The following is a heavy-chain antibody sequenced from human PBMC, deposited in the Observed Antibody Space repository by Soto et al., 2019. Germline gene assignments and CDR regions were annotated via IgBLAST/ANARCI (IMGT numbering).Heavy chain of an antibody. CDR2: INEEGTER. J-gene: IGHJ6*02. Sequence: EVQLVESGGGLVQPGGSLRVSCAASGFSFSSYWMSWVRHGPGKGLEWVADINEEGTERYYADSVKGRFTISRDNGENSVYLQMNNLRVDDTAVYSCAKSPMVRTFHYGIEVWGQGTTVTVSS. D-gene: IGHD2-8*01. CDR3: AKSPMVRTFHYGIEV. V-gene: IGHV3-7*05. CDR1: GFSFSSYW.